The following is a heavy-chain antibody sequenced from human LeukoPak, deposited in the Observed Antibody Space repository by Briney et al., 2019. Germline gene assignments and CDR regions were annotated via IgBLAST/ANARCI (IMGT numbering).Heavy chain of an antibody. CDR1: GYTFTGYY. CDR3: AGDSYGAFDAFDI. CDR2: IIPIFGTA. V-gene: IGHV1-69*06. Sequence: SVKVSCKASGYTFTGYYMHWVRQAPGQGLEWMGGIIPIFGTANYAQKFQGRVTITADKSTSTAYMELSSLRSEDTAVYYCAGDSYGAFDAFDIWGQGTMVTVSS. D-gene: IGHD5-18*01. J-gene: IGHJ3*02.